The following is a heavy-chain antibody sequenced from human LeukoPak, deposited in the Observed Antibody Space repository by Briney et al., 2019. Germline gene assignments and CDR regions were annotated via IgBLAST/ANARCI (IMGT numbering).Heavy chain of an antibody. V-gene: IGHV4-34*01. CDR1: GGSLSGYY. CDR2: INHSGST. Sequence: PSETLSLTCAVYGGSLSGYYWSWIRQPPGKGLEWIGEINHSGSTNYNPSLKSRVTISVDTSKNQFSLKLSSVTAADTAVYYCARSQVKIQYDYWGQGTLVTVPS. D-gene: IGHD4-4*01. CDR3: ARSQVKIQYDY. J-gene: IGHJ4*02.